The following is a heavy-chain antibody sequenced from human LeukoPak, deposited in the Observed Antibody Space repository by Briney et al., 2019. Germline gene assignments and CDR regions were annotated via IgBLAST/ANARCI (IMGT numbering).Heavy chain of an antibody. J-gene: IGHJ4*02. V-gene: IGHV3-30*02. CDR2: IRYDGSNK. D-gene: IGHD1-7*01. CDR1: GFTFSSYG. CDR3: AKPGWQTGSTPDRRAFDY. Sequence: GGSLRLSCAASGFTFSSYGMHWVRQAPGKGLEWVAFIRYDGSNKYYADSVKGRFTVSRDNSKNTLYLQMNSLRVDDTAVYYCAKPGWQTGSTPDRRAFDYWGQGTLVTVSS.